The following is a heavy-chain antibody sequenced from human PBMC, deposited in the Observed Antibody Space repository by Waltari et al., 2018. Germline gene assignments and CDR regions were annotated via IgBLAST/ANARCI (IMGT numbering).Heavy chain of an antibody. Sequence: EVHLAESGGGLVQPGGSLRLSCGVYGFTFSSSGMHWVRQAPGKGLEWISYISGSGRTIYYADSVKGRFTISRDQAKNSLYLQMSSLRAEDTAIYYCAREELHYSDTLDHWGQGTLVTVSS. V-gene: IGHV3-48*01. J-gene: IGHJ4*02. CDR3: AREELHYSDTLDH. D-gene: IGHD1-7*01. CDR1: GFTFSSSG. CDR2: ISGSGRTI.